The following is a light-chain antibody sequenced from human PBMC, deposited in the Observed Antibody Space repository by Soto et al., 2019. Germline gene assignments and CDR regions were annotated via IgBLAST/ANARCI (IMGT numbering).Light chain of an antibody. Sequence: IQMTQSPSTLSGSVGDRVTITCRASQTISSWLAWYQQKPGKAPKLLIFDASTLENGVPARFSGSRSGPEFSLTISSLQPDDFATYYCQQYYSYWTFGQGTKVDI. CDR1: QTISSW. V-gene: IGKV1-5*01. CDR2: DAS. CDR3: QQYYSYWT. J-gene: IGKJ1*01.